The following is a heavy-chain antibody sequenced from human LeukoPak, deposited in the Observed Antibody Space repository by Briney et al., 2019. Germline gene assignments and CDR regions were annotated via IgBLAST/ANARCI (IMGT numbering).Heavy chain of an antibody. J-gene: IGHJ4*02. V-gene: IGHV3-74*01. CDR1: RFTFSSYW. CDR2: ISGDGSST. D-gene: IGHD7-27*01. Sequence: GGSLRLSCAASRFTFSSYWMHWVRQAPGKGLVWVSRISGDGSSTFYADSVKGRFTISRDNAKNTLYLEMNSLRAEDTAVYYCARELSTGDWGQGTLVTVSS. CDR3: ARELSTGD.